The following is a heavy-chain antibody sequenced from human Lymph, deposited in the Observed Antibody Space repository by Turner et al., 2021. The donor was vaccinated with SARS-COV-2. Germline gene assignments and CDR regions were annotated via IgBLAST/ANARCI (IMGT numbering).Heavy chain of an antibody. J-gene: IGHJ4*02. CDR2: ISGSAGDT. D-gene: IGHD3-22*01. CDR1: GFTFSSYA. CDR3: AKGVRGAMIVVVIPYFDY. V-gene: IGHV3-23*01. Sequence: EVQLLESGGGLVQPGGSLRLSCAASGFTFSSYAMSWVRQAPGKGLEWVSAISGSAGDTYYADSVKGRFTISRDNSKNTLYLQMNSLRADDTAVYYCAKGVRGAMIVVVIPYFDYWGQGTLVTVSS.